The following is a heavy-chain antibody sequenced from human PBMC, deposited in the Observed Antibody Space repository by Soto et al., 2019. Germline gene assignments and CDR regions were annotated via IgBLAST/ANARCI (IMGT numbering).Heavy chain of an antibody. CDR3: PRGGGSVVDY. J-gene: IGHJ4*02. CDR1: GASISSYY. V-gene: IGHV4-4*07. D-gene: IGHD6-19*01. Sequence: PSETLSLTCFVSGASISSYYWSWIRQPAGNGLEWIGRSYSRGSTDYNPSLKSRVTMSLDTSKNQFSLKLSSVTAADTAVYYCPRGGGSVVDYSGQGPLVTVSS. CDR2: SYSRGST.